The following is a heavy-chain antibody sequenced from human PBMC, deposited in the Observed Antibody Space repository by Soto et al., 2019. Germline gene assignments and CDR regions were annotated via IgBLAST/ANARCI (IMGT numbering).Heavy chain of an antibody. CDR2: ISHDGFSQ. J-gene: IGHJ5*01. V-gene: IGHV3-30*18. CDR3: ANDWGSSGLFNWFDS. CDR1: GFTLSNTG. D-gene: IGHD6-25*01. Sequence: QVQLVESGGGVVQPGTSLRLSCVVSGFTLSNTGVHWVRQAPGKGLEWVAMISHDGFSQHYVDSVRGRFTISRDNSKNTLYLQMDSLSPEDTSVYYCANDWGSSGLFNWFDSWGQGTLVIVSS.